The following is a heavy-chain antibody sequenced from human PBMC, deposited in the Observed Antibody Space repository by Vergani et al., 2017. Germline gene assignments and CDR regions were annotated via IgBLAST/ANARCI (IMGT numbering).Heavy chain of an antibody. D-gene: IGHD2-8*01. CDR1: GYSFTSYW. J-gene: IGHJ2*01. CDR3: ARDRRHIVLMLYAGYWYFDL. Sequence: EVQLVQSGAEVKKPGESLKISCKGSGYSFTSYWIGWVRQMPGKGLEWMGIIYPGDSDTRYSPSFQGQVTLSADKSVSTAYLQWSSLKASDSAMYYCARDRRHIVLMLYAGYWYFDLWGRGTLVTVSS. CDR2: IYPGDSDT. V-gene: IGHV5-51*01.